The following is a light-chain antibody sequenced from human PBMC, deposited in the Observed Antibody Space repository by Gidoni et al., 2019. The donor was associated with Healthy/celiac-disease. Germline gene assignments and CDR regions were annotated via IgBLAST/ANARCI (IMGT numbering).Light chain of an antibody. V-gene: IGKV3D-20*01. Sequence: ETVFTPSPATLFLSPGEIATLSCGASRSVSSSYLAWYQQKPGLAPRLLIYVASSRDTGIPDRFSGSGSGTDFTLTISRLEPEDFAVYYCQQYGSSTSTFGGGTKVEIK. CDR2: VAS. CDR3: QQYGSSTST. J-gene: IGKJ4*01. CDR1: RSVSSSY.